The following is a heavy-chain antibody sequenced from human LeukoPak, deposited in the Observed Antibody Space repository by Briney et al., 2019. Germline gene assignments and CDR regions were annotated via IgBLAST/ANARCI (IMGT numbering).Heavy chain of an antibody. Sequence: GRSLRLSCAASGFTFSSYGMHWVRQAPGKGLEWVSAISGSGGSTYYADSVKGRFTISRDNSKNTLYLQMNSLRAEDPAVYYCAKRENYYGSGSYYIPNYYYYYMDVWGKGTTVTISS. J-gene: IGHJ6*03. V-gene: IGHV3-23*01. D-gene: IGHD3-10*01. CDR1: GFTFSSYG. CDR3: AKRENYYGSGSYYIPNYYYYYMDV. CDR2: ISGSGGST.